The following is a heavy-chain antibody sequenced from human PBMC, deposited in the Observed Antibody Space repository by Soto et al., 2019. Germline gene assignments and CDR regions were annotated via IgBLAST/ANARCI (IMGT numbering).Heavy chain of an antibody. D-gene: IGHD6-13*01. J-gene: IGHJ4*02. CDR1: GYSFTSYW. CDR2: IYPGDSDT. Sequence: GESLKISCKGSGYSFTSYWIGWVRQMPGKGLEWMGIIYPGDSDTRYSPSFQGRFTISRDNSKNTLNLQMNSLRAEDTAVYYCARRSSSWYFAYWGQGTLVTVSS. V-gene: IGHV5-51*01. CDR3: ARRSSSWYFAY.